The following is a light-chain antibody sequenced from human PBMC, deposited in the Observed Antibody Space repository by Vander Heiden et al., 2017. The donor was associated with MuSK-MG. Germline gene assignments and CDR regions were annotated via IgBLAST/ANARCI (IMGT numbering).Light chain of an antibody. CDR2: WAS. Sequence: DIVMPKSPDSLAVSLGERATINCRSSQSVLYSSSNKNYLAWFQQKPGQPPKLLIYWASARESGVPDRFSGSGSGTDLTLTISSLQAEDVAVYYCQQDDSTPYTFGQGTKLEIK. V-gene: IGKV4-1*01. CDR3: QQDDSTPYT. J-gene: IGKJ2*01. CDR1: QSVLYSSSNKNY.